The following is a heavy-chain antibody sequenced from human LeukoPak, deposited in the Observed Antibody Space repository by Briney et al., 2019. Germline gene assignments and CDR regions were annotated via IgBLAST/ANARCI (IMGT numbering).Heavy chain of an antibody. CDR3: ARDTRFVVVPAAMLGRNWFDP. V-gene: IGHV4-39*07. CDR1: GGSISSSSYY. Sequence: PSETLSLTCTVSGGSISSSSYYWGWLRQPPGKGLEWIGSSYYSGSTYYSPSLKSRVTISVDTSKNQFSLKLSSVTAADTAVYYCARDTRFVVVPAAMLGRNWFDPWGQGTLVTVSS. CDR2: SYYSGST. J-gene: IGHJ5*02. D-gene: IGHD2-2*01.